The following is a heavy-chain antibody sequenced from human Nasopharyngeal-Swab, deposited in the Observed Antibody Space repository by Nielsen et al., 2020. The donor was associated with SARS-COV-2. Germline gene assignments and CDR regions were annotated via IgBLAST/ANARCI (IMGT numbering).Heavy chain of an antibody. D-gene: IGHD3-9*01. V-gene: IGHV3-74*01. J-gene: IGHJ4*02. Sequence: GESLKISCTASGFTFSSYWMHWVRQAPGKGLGWVSRIKSDGSSTSYADSVKGRFTISRDNAKNTLYLQMNSLRAEDTAVYYCASPKNYDILTGTNYWGQGTLVTVSS. CDR3: ASPKNYDILTGTNY. CDR1: GFTFSSYW. CDR2: IKSDGSST.